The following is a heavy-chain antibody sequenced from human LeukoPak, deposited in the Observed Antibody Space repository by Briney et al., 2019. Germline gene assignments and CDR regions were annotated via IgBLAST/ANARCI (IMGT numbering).Heavy chain of an antibody. CDR2: LYSGGST. CDR1: GFTVSRNY. J-gene: IGHJ4*02. Sequence: PGGSLRLSCAASGFTVSRNYMSWVRQAPGKGLEWVSVLYSGGSTNYADSVKGRFTISRDNSKNTLYLQMNSLRAEDTAVYYCAREFFGARAFQYWGQGILVTVSS. V-gene: IGHV3-53*01. CDR3: AREFFGARAFQY. D-gene: IGHD3-3*01.